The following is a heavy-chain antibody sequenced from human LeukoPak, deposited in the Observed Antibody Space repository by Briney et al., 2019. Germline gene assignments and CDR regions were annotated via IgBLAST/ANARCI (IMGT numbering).Heavy chain of an antibody. CDR2: IYYSGRT. Sequence: PSETLSLTCSVSGGSISNINYSWGWIRQPPGKGLDWIGSIYYSGRTYYNPSLKSRVTISVDTSKNQFSLKLSSVTAADTAFYYCARHINRLTEGQNWFDPWGQGTLVTVSS. D-gene: IGHD2-8*02. CDR1: GGSISNINYS. J-gene: IGHJ5*02. V-gene: IGHV4-39*01. CDR3: ARHINRLTEGQNWFDP.